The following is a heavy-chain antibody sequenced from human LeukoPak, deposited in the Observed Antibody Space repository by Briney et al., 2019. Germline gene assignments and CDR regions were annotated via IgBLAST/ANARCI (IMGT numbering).Heavy chain of an antibody. CDR3: AKSMSGSSSWTTPLALDY. V-gene: IGHV3-23*01. Sequence: PGGSLRLSCAASRFTFNSYAMSWVRQAPGKGLEWVSAISGSGGSTYYADSVKGRFTISRDNSKDTLYLQMNSLRAEDTAVYYCAKSMSGSSSWTTPLALDYWGQGTLVTVSS. J-gene: IGHJ4*02. CDR1: RFTFNSYA. D-gene: IGHD6-13*01. CDR2: ISGSGGST.